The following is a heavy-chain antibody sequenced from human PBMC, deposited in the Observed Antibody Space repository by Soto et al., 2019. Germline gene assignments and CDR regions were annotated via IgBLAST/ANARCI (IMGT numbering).Heavy chain of an antibody. D-gene: IGHD3-10*01. Sequence: SETLSLTCTVSGGSISSGDYYWSWIRQPPGKGLEWIGYIYYSGSTYYNTSLKSQVTISVNTSKKQYSMKLSSETAADTAVYYCARAQGSGFLVSWGQGTLVTVSS. CDR2: IYYSGST. V-gene: IGHV4-30-4*01. CDR3: ARAQGSGFLVS. J-gene: IGHJ4*02. CDR1: GGSISSGDYY.